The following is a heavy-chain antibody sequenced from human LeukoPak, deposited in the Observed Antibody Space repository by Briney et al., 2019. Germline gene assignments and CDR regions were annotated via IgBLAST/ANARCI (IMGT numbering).Heavy chain of an antibody. J-gene: IGHJ4*02. Sequence: GGSLRLSCAASGFTFTCCWMSWVRQTPGKGLEWVASTKQDGSEKFYADSVKGRFTISRDNAKNSLSLQVNSLRGEDTAVYYCARVPGRTRYFDYWGQGILVTVSS. CDR3: ARVPGRTRYFDY. CDR1: GFTFTCCW. CDR2: TKQDGSEK. D-gene: IGHD1-26*01. V-gene: IGHV3-7*01.